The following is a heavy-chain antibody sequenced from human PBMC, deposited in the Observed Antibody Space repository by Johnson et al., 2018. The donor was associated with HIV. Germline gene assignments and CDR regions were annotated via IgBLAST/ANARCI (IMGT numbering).Heavy chain of an antibody. V-gene: IGHV3-30*02. D-gene: IGHD3-22*01. CDR3: ATSLYYYDSSGFSFDAFDI. CDR2: IRYDGSNK. J-gene: IGHJ3*02. Sequence: LVESGGGVVQPGGSLRLSCVASGFTFSSYGMHWVRQAPGKGLEWVAFIRYDGSNKYYADSVKGRFTISRDNSKNTLYLQMNSLRAEDTAVYYCATSLYYYDSSGFSFDAFDIWGQGTLVTVSS. CDR1: GFTFSSYG.